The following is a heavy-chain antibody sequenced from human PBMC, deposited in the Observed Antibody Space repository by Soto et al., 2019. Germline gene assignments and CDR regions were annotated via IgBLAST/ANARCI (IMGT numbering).Heavy chain of an antibody. CDR2: ISSSSSTI. D-gene: IGHD4-17*01. V-gene: IGHV3-48*01. Sequence: EVQLVESGGGLVQPGGSLRLSCAASGFTFSSYSMNWVRQAPGKGLEWVSYISSSSSTIYYADSVKGRFTISRDNAKNSLYLQKNSLRAEDTAVYYRGRDQGDYVSFWFHYYYMDVWGKGTPVTGSS. CDR3: GRDQGDYVSFWFHYYYMDV. J-gene: IGHJ6*03. CDR1: GFTFSSYS.